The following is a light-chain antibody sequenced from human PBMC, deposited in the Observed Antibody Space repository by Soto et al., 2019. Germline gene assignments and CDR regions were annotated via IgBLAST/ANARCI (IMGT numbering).Light chain of an antibody. CDR3: SSHPSSSPLG. Sequence: QSALTQPASVSGSPGQSITISCTGTSSDVGGYNYVSWYQQHPGKAPKLMIYEVSNRPSGVSNRFAGSKSDNTASLTISGLQAEDEADYHCSSHPSSSPLGLGGGSQLTV. CDR2: EVS. V-gene: IGLV2-14*01. J-gene: IGLJ2*01. CDR1: SSDVGGYNY.